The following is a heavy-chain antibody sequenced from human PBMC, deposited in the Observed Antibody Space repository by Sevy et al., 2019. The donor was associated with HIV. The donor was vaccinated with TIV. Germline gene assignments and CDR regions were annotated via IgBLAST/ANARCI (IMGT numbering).Heavy chain of an antibody. CDR2: IYYSGST. D-gene: IGHD3-22*01. CDR3: ARGCSGYYYGHRRYYFDY. Sequence: SETLSLTCTVSGGSISSGDYYWSWIRQPPGKGLEWIGYIYYSGSTYYNPSLKSRVTISVDTSKNQFSLKLSSVTAADTAVYYCARGCSGYYYGHRRYYFDYWGQGTLVTVSS. CDR1: GGSISSGDYY. V-gene: IGHV4-30-4*01. J-gene: IGHJ4*02.